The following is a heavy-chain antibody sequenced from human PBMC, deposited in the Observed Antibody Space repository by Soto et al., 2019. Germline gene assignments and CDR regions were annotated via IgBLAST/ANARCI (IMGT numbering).Heavy chain of an antibody. J-gene: IGHJ6*02. D-gene: IGHD4-17*01. CDR1: GFTFSNYA. CDR3: ASTTYGDYREYYYSYGVDL. Sequence: HPGGSLRLSCAASGFTFSNYAMHWVRQAPGKGLEWVAIISFDGSNKYYADSVKGRFTISRDNSKNTLYLQMNSLRAEDTAVFYCASTTYGDYREYYYSYGVDLWGHGTTVTVSS. V-gene: IGHV3-30-3*01. CDR2: ISFDGSNK.